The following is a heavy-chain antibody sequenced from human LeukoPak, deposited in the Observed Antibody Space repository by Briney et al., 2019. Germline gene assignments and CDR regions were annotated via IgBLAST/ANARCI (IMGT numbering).Heavy chain of an antibody. D-gene: IGHD3-22*01. Sequence: PSETLSLTCAVYGGSISGYYWSWLRQPPGKGLEWIGEINHSGSTNYNPSLKSRVTISVDTSKNQISLKLSSVTAADTAVYYCARGGRAGYYDSAGETKDDYWGQGTLVTVSS. J-gene: IGHJ4*02. CDR2: INHSGST. V-gene: IGHV4-34*01. CDR1: GGSISGYY. CDR3: ARGGRAGYYDSAGETKDDY.